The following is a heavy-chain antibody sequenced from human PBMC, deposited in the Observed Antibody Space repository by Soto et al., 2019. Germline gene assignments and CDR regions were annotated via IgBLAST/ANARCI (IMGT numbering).Heavy chain of an antibody. CDR2: IYYSGST. Sequence: PSETLSLTCTVSGGSISSGGYYWSWIRQQPGKGLEWIGYIYYSGSTYYNPSLKSRVTISVDTSKNQFSLKLSSVTAADTAVYYCARYCSSTSCYGPTWDYWGQGTLVTVSS. CDR3: ARYCSSTSCYGPTWDY. V-gene: IGHV4-31*03. D-gene: IGHD2-2*01. J-gene: IGHJ4*02. CDR1: GGSISSGGYY.